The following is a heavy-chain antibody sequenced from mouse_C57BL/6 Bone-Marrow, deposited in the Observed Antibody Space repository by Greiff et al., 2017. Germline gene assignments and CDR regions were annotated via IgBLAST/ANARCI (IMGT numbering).Heavy chain of an antibody. Sequence: VQPQQSGAELAKPWASVKPFCKAFGHPFPSHWMHRVKPRPGPGLEWIGYINSCSGYTKYNQKFKDKATLTADKSSSTAYMQLSSLTYEDSAVYYCARLWRFAYWGQGTLVTVSA. CDR2: INSCSGYT. D-gene: IGHD1-1*02. CDR1: GHPFPSHW. J-gene: IGHJ3*01. CDR3: ARLWRFAY. V-gene: IGHV1-7*01.